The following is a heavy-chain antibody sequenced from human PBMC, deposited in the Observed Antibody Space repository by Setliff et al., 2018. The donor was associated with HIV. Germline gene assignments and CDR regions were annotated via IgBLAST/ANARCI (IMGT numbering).Heavy chain of an antibody. J-gene: IGHJ3*02. Sequence: PGESLKISCAASGFNFNKVWMNWVRQAPGKGLEWIGRIKSDRDGGTTDYSAPVKGRFTMSADDSRTTLYLQMDSLKTGDTAVYYCTTLVGANPYHDAFDIWGQGTMVTVSS. V-gene: IGHV3-15*07. CDR2: IKSDRDGGTT. CDR3: TTLVGANPYHDAFDI. CDR1: GFNFNKVW. D-gene: IGHD1-26*01.